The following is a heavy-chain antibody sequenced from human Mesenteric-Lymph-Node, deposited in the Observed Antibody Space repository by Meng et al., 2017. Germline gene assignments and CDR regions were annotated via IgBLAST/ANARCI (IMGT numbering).Heavy chain of an antibody. CDR1: GYTFTSYY. V-gene: IGHV1-46*01. J-gene: IGHJ6*02. CDR3: ARRGETAMDLGPYRYYYYGMDV. D-gene: IGHD5-18*01. CDR2: INPSGGST. Sequence: ASVKVSCKASGYTFTSYYMHWVRQAPGQGLEWMGIINPSGGSTSYAQKFQGRVTITADKSTSTAYMELSSLRSEDTAVYYCARRGETAMDLGPYRYYYYGMDVWGQGTTVTVSS.